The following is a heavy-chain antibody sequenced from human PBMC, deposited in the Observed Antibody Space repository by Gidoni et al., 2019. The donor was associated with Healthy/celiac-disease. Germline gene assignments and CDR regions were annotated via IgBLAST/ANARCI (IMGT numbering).Heavy chain of an antibody. D-gene: IGHD5-18*01. J-gene: IGHJ6*02. CDR3: ARDSRGYSYGYGYYYYGMDV. CDR1: GFTGSSNY. Sequence: EVQLLESGGGLIQPGGSLRLSCTAYGFTGSSNYMSGVRQAPGKGLEWVSVIYSGGSTSDADSLKGRFTISRDNSKNTLYLQMNSLRAEDTAVYYCARDSRGYSYGYGYYYYGMDVWGQGTTVTVSS. V-gene: IGHV3-53*01. CDR2: IYSGGST.